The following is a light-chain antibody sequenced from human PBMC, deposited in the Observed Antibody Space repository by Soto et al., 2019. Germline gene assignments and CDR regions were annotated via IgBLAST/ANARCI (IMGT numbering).Light chain of an antibody. Sequence: QSVLTQPPSVSGSPGQSVTISCTGTSRDVGSYNRVSWYQQPPRTAPKLIIYEVINWPSGVSNRFSGSKSGNTASLTISGLQAEDETDYYCFSYTSSGTYVFGTGTKVTVL. V-gene: IGLV2-18*02. CDR1: SRDVGSYNR. J-gene: IGLJ1*01. CDR2: EVI. CDR3: FSYTSSGTYV.